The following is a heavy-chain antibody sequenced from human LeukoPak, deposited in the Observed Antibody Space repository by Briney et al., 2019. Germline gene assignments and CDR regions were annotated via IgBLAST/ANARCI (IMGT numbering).Heavy chain of an antibody. J-gene: IGHJ4*02. CDR2: IKSKTDGGTT. V-gene: IGHV3-15*01. CDR3: TTDVDTAWVADY. D-gene: IGHD5-18*01. Sequence: GGSLRLSCAASGFTFSNAWMSWVRQAPGKGLEWVGRIKSKTDGGTTDYAAPVKGRFTISRDDSKNTLYPQMNSLKTEDTAVYYCTTDVDTAWVADYWGQGTLVTVSS. CDR1: GFTFSNAW.